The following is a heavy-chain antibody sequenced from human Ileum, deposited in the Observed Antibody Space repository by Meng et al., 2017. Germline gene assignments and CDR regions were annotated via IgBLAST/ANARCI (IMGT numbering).Heavy chain of an antibody. CDR3: ARSPGWNGRSGNCYCIDFDY. D-gene: IGHD3-3*01. J-gene: IGHJ4*02. CDR1: GFIVSSYY. V-gene: IGHV4-59*02. Sequence: GSLRLSCTVSGFIVSSYYWSWVRQPPGKGLEWISFIYYGDSANYDPSLKSRFTISIDTSKNQFSLKLSCVTAADTAVYYCARSPGWNGRSGNCYCIDFDYWGQGTMVTVSS. CDR2: IYYGDSA.